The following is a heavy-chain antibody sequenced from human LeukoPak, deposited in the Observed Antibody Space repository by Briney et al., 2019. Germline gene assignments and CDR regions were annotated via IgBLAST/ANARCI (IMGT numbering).Heavy chain of an antibody. CDR2: IYYSDST. Sequence: KPSETLSLTCDVSGYSISSGYYWGWIRQPPGKGLEWIGNIYYSDSTYYNPSLRGRATISVDTSKNQFPLKLTSVTAADTAVYYCARHGPRGLRYFDWLLDYWGQGTLVTVSS. J-gene: IGHJ4*02. V-gene: IGHV4-38-2*01. CDR3: ARHGPRGLRYFDWLLDY. D-gene: IGHD3-9*01. CDR1: GYSISSGYY.